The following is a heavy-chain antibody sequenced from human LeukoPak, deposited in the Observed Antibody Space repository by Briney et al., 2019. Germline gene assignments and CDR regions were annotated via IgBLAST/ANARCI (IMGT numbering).Heavy chain of an antibody. D-gene: IGHD2/OR15-2a*01. CDR2: IYSGGST. CDR1: GFTVSSNY. V-gene: IGHV3-53*04. Sequence: GGSLRLSCAASGFTVSSNYMSWVRQAPGKGLEWVSVIYSGGSTYYADSVKGRFTISRHNSKITLYLQMNSLRAEDTAVYYCARENTGYYYGMDVWGQGTTVTVSS. J-gene: IGHJ6*02. CDR3: ARENTGYYYGMDV.